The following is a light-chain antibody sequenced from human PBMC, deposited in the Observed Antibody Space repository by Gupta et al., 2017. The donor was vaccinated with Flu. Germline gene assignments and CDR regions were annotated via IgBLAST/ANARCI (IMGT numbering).Light chain of an antibody. CDR3: NSRDRTGNLLV. Sequence: SSELTQDPAVSVALGQTISLTCPGDSLRSYSASWYQQKPEPAPVLVNFGQNMRPSGIPGRFSGSTSENAASLTITGAQAEDEDDYYYNSRDRTGNLLVFGGGTKLTVL. CDR1: SLRSYS. CDR2: GQN. J-gene: IGLJ2*01. V-gene: IGLV3-19*01.